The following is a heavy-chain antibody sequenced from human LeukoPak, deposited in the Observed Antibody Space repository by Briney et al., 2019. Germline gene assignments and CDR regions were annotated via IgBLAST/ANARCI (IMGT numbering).Heavy chain of an antibody. CDR1: GYTFTIYD. J-gene: IGHJ4*02. CDR3: ARVSRRTDPPGRSHELPPGDLRF. Sequence: ASVKVSCKASGYTFTIYDINWVRQATAQGLELMGGMNPNSGNTGYAQKLQGRVTMTRNATINKAYIQLMSLMSEDTAVYYCARVSRRTDPPGRSHELPPGDLRFWGRGPLVTVSS. V-gene: IGHV1-8*02. CDR2: MNPNSGNT. D-gene: IGHD1-26*01.